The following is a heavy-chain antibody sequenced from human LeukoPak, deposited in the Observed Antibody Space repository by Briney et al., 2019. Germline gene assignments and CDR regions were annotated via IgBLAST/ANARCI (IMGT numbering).Heavy chain of an antibody. CDR1: GFTVSRDY. CDR3: ARDGGGGSWYFDL. D-gene: IGHD3-16*01. CDR2: IYSDGST. V-gene: IGHV3-53*01. J-gene: IGHJ2*01. Sequence: GGSLRLSCAASGFTVSRDYMSWVRQAPGKGLEWVSVIYSDGSTYYADSVKGRFTISRDSSENTLYLQMNSLRAEDTAVYYCARDGGGGSWYFDLWGRGTLVTVSS.